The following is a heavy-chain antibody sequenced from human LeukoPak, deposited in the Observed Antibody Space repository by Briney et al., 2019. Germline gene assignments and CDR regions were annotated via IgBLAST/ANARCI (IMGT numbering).Heavy chain of an antibody. Sequence: PSDTLSLTCAVSGYSISSSNWWGWIRQPPGKGREWIGYIYDSGSTYYNPSLKSRVTMSVDTSKNQFSLKLSSVTAVDTAVYYCARTYYYDSSGYYFPGAFDIWGQGTMVTVSS. CDR2: IYDSGST. J-gene: IGHJ3*02. CDR1: GYSISSSNW. D-gene: IGHD3-22*01. CDR3: ARTYYYDSSGYYFPGAFDI. V-gene: IGHV4-28*01.